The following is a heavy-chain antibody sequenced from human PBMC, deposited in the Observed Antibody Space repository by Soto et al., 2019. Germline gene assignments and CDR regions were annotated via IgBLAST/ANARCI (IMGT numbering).Heavy chain of an antibody. CDR1: GYILTGYS. CDR2: IDPNSGAT. Sequence: QVYLVQSGAEVRRPGASVKVSCTAFGYILTGYSLHWVRQAPGQGLEWMGWIDPNSGATNSAERFHGRVSMTRDTFISAAYLELSILRSDDTAVYYCARGYGSSPNMELRFGMDVWGQGTTISVSS. J-gene: IGHJ6*02. CDR3: ARGYGSSPNMELRFGMDV. V-gene: IGHV1-2*02. D-gene: IGHD5-18*01.